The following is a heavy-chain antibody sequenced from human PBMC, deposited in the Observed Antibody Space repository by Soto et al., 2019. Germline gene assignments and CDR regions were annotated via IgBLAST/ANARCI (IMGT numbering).Heavy chain of an antibody. CDR3: ARARGTMVRGVTHYYYGMDV. D-gene: IGHD3-10*01. V-gene: IGHV3-21*01. J-gene: IGHJ6*02. CDR2: ISSSSSYI. CDR1: GFTFSSYS. Sequence: VGSLRLSCAASGFTFSSYSMNWVRQAPGKGLEWVSSISSSSSYIYYADSVKGQFTISRDNAKNSLYLQMNSLRAEDTAVYYCARARGTMVRGVTHYYYGMDVWGQGTTVTVSS.